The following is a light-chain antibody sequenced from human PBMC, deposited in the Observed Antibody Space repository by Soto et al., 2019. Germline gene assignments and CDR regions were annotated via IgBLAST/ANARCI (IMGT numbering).Light chain of an antibody. CDR1: SSDVGTYNY. J-gene: IGLJ1*01. V-gene: IGLV2-14*01. CDR3: CSYTSNSTYV. CDR2: EVS. Sequence: QPASVSGSPGQSITISCTGTSSDVGTYNYVSWYQQHPGKAPKLMIYEVSNRPSGISNRFSGSKSGDTASLTISGLHTEDEADYCCCSYTSNSTYVFGTGTKVTVL.